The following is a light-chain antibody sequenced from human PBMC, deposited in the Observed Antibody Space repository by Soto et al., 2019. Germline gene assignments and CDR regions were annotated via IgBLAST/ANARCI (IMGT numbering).Light chain of an antibody. CDR2: GAS. CDR3: QQYKNWPPVT. V-gene: IGKV3-15*01. CDR1: QSVSSS. J-gene: IGKJ4*01. Sequence: EVVMTQSPATLCVSPGERATLSCRASQSVSSSLAWYQQKPGQAPRLLIYGASTRATGIPARFSGSGSGTDFTLTISSLQSEDFAVYYCQQYKNWPPVTFGGGTKVEIK.